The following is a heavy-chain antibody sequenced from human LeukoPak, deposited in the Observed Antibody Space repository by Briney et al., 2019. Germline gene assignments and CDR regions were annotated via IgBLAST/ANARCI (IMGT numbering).Heavy chain of an antibody. D-gene: IGHD3-10*01. CDR2: INHSGST. V-gene: IGHV4-34*01. CDR1: GGSFSGYY. CDR3: ARAITMVKPYYFDH. Sequence: SETLSLTCAVYGGSFSGYYWSWIRQPPGKGLEWIGEINHSGSTNYNPFLKSRVTISVDTSKNQFSLKLSSVTAADTAVYYCARAITMVKPYYFDHWGQGTLVTVSS. J-gene: IGHJ4*02.